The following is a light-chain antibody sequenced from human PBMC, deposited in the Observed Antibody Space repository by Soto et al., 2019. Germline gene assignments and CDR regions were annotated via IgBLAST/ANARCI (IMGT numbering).Light chain of an antibody. V-gene: IGKV3-20*01. J-gene: IGKJ1*01. CDR3: QQYGSSGT. CDR2: GVS. CDR1: QSIKSSY. Sequence: ESILTQSQGTLSVAPGERAALAGRGMQSIKSSYLAWYQQKAGQAPRLLMYGVSSRATGIPDRFSGRGSGNDFSLPIRRPEPEDLAVYYCQQYGSSGTFRQGTKVDI.